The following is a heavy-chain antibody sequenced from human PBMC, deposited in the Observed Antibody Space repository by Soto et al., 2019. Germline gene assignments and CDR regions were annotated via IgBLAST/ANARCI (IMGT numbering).Heavy chain of an antibody. Sequence: EVQLVESGGGLVQPGGSLRLSCTASGFTFNSYWMSWVRQAPGRGLEWVANIKQDGSEKYFVDSVKGRFTISRDNAKNSLSLLMNSLTAEDTAVYYCAREGITAGADYWGQGTLVIVSS. CDR3: AREGITAGADY. CDR2: IKQDGSEK. CDR1: GFTFNSYW. J-gene: IGHJ4*02. D-gene: IGHD6-13*01. V-gene: IGHV3-7*01.